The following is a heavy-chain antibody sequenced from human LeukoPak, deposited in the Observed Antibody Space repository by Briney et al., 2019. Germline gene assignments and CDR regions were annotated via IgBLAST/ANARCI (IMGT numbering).Heavy chain of an antibody. CDR2: MNANSGNT. D-gene: IGHD2-2*01. CDR3: ARDGYCSSTSCGQHFYGMDV. V-gene: IGHV1-8*01. CDR1: GYTFTSYD. J-gene: IGHJ6*02. Sequence: ASVKVSCKASGYTFTSYDINWVRQATGQGLEWVGWMNANSGNTGYAQKSQGRVTMTRNTSISTAYMELSSLRSEDTAVYYCARDGYCSSTSCGQHFYGMDVWGQGTTVTVSS.